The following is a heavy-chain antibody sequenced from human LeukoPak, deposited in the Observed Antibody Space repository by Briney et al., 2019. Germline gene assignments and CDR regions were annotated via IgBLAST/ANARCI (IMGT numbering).Heavy chain of an antibody. V-gene: IGHV4-30-4*01. Sequence: SETLSLTCTVSGGSISSGDYYWSWIRQPPGKGLEWIGYIYYSGSTYYSPSLMSRVTISVDTSKNQFSLKLSSVTAADTAVYYCARQLIAVAGTDAFDIWGQGTMVTVSS. J-gene: IGHJ3*02. CDR2: IYYSGST. D-gene: IGHD6-19*01. CDR3: ARQLIAVAGTDAFDI. CDR1: GGSISSGDYY.